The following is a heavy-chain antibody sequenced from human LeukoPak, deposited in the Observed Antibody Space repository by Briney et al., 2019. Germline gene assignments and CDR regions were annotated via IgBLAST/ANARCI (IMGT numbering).Heavy chain of an antibody. CDR3: VGVNYYDTSLGFA. Sequence: SGPTLVNPTQTLTLTCTFSGFSFSTRGMCVSWIRQPPGKALEWLARIAWDDDKYYSTSLKTRLTISKDTSKNQVVLTVTNMDPVDTATYYCVGVNYYDTSLGFAWGQGTLVTVSS. V-gene: IGHV2-70*11. CDR1: GFSFSTRGMC. CDR2: IAWDDDK. J-gene: IGHJ4*02. D-gene: IGHD3-22*01.